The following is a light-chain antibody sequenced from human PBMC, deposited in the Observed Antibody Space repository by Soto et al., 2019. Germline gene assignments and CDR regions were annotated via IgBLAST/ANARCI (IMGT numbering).Light chain of an antibody. Sequence: EIVLTQSPGTLSLSPGERATLSCRASQSDSSSSLAWYQRKPGQAPRLLIYGASRRATAIPDRFSGSGSGTDFTLTISRLEPEDFAVYYCQQYGSSRTFGQGTKVEIK. CDR2: GAS. CDR1: QSDSSSS. J-gene: IGKJ1*01. CDR3: QQYGSSRT. V-gene: IGKV3-20*01.